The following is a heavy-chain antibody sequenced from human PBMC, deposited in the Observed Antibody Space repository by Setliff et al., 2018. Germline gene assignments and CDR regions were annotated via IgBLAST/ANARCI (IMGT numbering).Heavy chain of an antibody. CDR1: GDSISSGDYF. J-gene: IGHJ3*01. CDR3: AREVGTSTSSDAFDV. D-gene: IGHD1-26*01. CDR2: IYHSGSA. Sequence: SETLSLTCTVSGDSISSGDYFWSWIRQPPGKGLEWIVYIYHSGSAYYNPSLKSRVTMSVDTSKNQFSLHLTSVTAADTAVYYCAREVGTSTSSDAFDVWGQGMMVTVSS. V-gene: IGHV4-30-4*08.